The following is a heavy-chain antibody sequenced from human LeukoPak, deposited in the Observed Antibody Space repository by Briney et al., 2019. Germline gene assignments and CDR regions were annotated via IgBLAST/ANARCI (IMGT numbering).Heavy chain of an antibody. V-gene: IGHV5-51*01. CDR2: IYPDDSDT. Sequence: GESLKISCTGSGYSFSHYWIVWVRQMPGKGLEWMGIIYPDDSDTTYSPSFQGHVTFSADKSISTTYLQWDSLKASDTGMYYCGRHVVRTSSGWKFGYWGQGTLVTVSS. CDR1: GYSFSHYW. CDR3: GRHVVRTSSGWKFGY. J-gene: IGHJ4*02. D-gene: IGHD6-19*01.